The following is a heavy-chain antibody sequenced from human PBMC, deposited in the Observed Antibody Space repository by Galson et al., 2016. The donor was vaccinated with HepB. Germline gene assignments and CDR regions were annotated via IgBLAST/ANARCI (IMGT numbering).Heavy chain of an antibody. V-gene: IGHV3-43*01. D-gene: IGHD6-13*01. CDR2: ISWAGRRT. J-gene: IGHJ3*02. CDR3: AKDISGIITAGMSDAFDI. CDR1: GFTFDDYT. Sequence: SLRLSCAASGFTFDDYTMHWVRQAPRKGLEWVSLISWAGRRTYSADSVKGRFTISRDDSRSSLYLQMNSLRTEDTALYYCAKDISGIITAGMSDAFDIWGQGTMVTVSS.